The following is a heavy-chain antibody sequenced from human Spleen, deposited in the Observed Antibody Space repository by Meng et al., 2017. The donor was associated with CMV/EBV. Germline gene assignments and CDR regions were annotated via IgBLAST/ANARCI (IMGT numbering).Heavy chain of an antibody. J-gene: IGHJ4*02. D-gene: IGHD3-22*01. V-gene: IGHV3-9*01. CDR2: ISWNSGSI. Sequence: SLKISCAASGFTFSSYSMNWVRQAPGKGLEWVSGISWNSGSIGYADSVKGRFTISRDNAKNSLYLQMNSLRAEDTALYYCAAYYDSSGYELDYWGQGTLVTVSS. CDR1: GFTFSSYS. CDR3: AAYYDSSGYELDY.